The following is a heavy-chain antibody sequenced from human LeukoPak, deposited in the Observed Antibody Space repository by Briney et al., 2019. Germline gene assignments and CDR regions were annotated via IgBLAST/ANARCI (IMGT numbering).Heavy chain of an antibody. CDR3: ATLGNYNFDY. V-gene: IGHV3-7*05. D-gene: IGHD5-24*01. CDR2: IKQDGSEK. CDR1: GFTFSSYW. Sequence: GGSLRLSCAASGFTFSSYWMSWVRQAPGKGLEWVANIKQDGSEKYYMDSVKGRFTISRDNAKNLVYVQMNSLRAEDTAVYYCATLGNYNFDYWGQGTLVTVSS. J-gene: IGHJ4*02.